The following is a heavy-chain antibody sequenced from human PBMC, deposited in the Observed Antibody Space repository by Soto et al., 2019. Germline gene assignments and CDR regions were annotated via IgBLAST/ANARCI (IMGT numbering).Heavy chain of an antibody. Sequence: QVHLVQSGAELKKPGASVRVSCKASGYSFTRNGISWVRQAPGQGLEWMGWISAKNGDTNYAQKFQGRVIMTTDTPTSTAYMELRSVRSDATAVYYCVRDRDSDTWPSRDVWGQGTTVTVSS. CDR2: ISAKNGDT. V-gene: IGHV1-18*01. D-gene: IGHD1-26*01. J-gene: IGHJ6*02. CDR1: GYSFTRNG. CDR3: VRDRDSDTWPSRDV.